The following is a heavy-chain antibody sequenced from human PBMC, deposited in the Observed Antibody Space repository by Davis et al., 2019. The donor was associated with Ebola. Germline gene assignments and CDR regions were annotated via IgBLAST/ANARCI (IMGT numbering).Heavy chain of an antibody. CDR1: GGSISSSSYY. D-gene: IGHD2-2*01. CDR2: IYYSGST. J-gene: IGHJ5*02. CDR3: ARQVPARGWFDP. V-gene: IGHV4-39*01. Sequence: MPSETLSLTCTVSGGSISSSSYYWGWIRQPPGKGLEWIGSIYYSGSTYYNPSLKSRVTISVDTSKNQFSLKLSSVTAADTAVYYCARQVPARGWFDPWGQGTLVTVSP.